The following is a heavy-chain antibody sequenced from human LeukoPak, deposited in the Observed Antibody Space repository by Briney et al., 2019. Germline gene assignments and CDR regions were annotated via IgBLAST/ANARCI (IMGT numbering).Heavy chain of an antibody. Sequence: TGGSLRLSCAASGFTFSNYAMHWVRQAPGKGLEWVAIMCSDGSDKYHLNSVEGRFTISRDTSKNTLYLQMNNLRTEDTAVYYCAKDGGTVCHVINYSFDSWGQGTLVTVSS. J-gene: IGHJ4*02. D-gene: IGHD1-1*01. V-gene: IGHV3-30*02. CDR1: GFTFSNYA. CDR3: AKDGGTVCHVINYSFDS. CDR2: MCSDGSDK.